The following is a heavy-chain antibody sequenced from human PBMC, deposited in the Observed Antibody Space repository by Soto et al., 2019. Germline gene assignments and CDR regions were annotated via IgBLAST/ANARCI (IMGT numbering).Heavy chain of an antibody. CDR2: INHSGST. J-gene: IGHJ5*02. Sequence: LSLTFAVYGGSFSGYYWSWIRQPPGKGLEWIGEINHSGSTNYNPSLKSRVTISVDTSKNQFSLKLSSVTAADTAVYYCARGETVVVPAAIGWFDPWGQGTLVTVSS. CDR1: GGSFSGYY. CDR3: ARGETVVVPAAIGWFDP. D-gene: IGHD2-2*01. V-gene: IGHV4-34*01.